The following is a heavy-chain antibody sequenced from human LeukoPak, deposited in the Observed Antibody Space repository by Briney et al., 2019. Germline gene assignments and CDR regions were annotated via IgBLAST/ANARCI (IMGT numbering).Heavy chain of an antibody. V-gene: IGHV3-74*01. J-gene: IGHJ4*02. D-gene: IGHD2-2*01. CDR1: GFTFSNYW. CDR2: ISTDGKST. Sequence: GGSLRLSCVASGFTFSNYWMLWVRQAPGKGLMWVSLISTDGKSTRYAESVKGRFTISRDNAKNALYLQMDILRVEDTALYFCVRDYQFIQEVWGQGTLVTVSS. CDR3: VRDYQFIQEV.